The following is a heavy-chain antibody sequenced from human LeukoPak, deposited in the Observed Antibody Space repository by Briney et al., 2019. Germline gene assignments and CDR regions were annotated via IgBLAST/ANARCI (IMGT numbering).Heavy chain of an antibody. CDR2: INSNGSST. CDR1: GFTFSSYW. V-gene: IGHV3-74*01. Sequence: GGSLRLSCAASGFTFSSYWMHWVRQAPGKGLVWVSRINSNGSSTSYADSVKGRFTISRDNAKNTLYLQMNSLRAEDTAVYYCARDDGYSSGWYEFDYWGQGTLVTVSS. CDR3: ARDDGYSSGWYEFDY. J-gene: IGHJ4*02. D-gene: IGHD6-19*01.